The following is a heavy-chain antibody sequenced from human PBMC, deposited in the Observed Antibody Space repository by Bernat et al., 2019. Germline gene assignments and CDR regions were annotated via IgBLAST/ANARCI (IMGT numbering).Heavy chain of an antibody. CDR1: GFTFSSYS. D-gene: IGHD3-10*01. J-gene: IGHJ4*02. V-gene: IGHV3-48*01. CDR3: ARDATWFEQNYFDY. CDR2: ISSSSSTI. Sequence: EVQLVESGGGLVQPGGSLRLSCAASGFTFSSYSMNWVRQAPGKGLEWVSYISSSSSTIYYADSVKGRFTISRDNAKNSLYLQMNSLRAEDTAVYYCARDATWFEQNYFDYWGQGTLVTVSS.